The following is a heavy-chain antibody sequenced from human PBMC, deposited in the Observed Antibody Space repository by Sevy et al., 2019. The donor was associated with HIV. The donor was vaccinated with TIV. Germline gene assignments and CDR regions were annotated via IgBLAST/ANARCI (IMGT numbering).Heavy chain of an antibody. D-gene: IGHD6-13*01. CDR2: ISYDGSNK. J-gene: IGHJ3*02. Sequence: GGSLRLSCAASGFTFSSYAMHWVRQAPGKGLEWVAVISYDGSNKYYADSVKGRFTISSDNSKNTLYLQMNSLRAEDTAVYYCATSPSRIAAADKGDAFDIWGQGTMVTVSS. CDR3: ATSPSRIAAADKGDAFDI. CDR1: GFTFSSYA. V-gene: IGHV3-30-3*01.